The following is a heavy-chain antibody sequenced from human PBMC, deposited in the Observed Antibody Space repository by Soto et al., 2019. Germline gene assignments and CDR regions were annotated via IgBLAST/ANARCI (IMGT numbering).Heavy chain of an antibody. CDR1: GYTFTSYD. D-gene: IGHD3-3*01. Sequence: ASVKVSFKASGYTFTSYDINWVRQATGQGLEWMGWMNPNSGNTGYAQKFQGRVTMTRNTSISTAYMELSSLRSEDTAVYYCARGPYDFWSGYPYYFDYWGQGTLVTVSS. CDR2: MNPNSGNT. V-gene: IGHV1-8*01. J-gene: IGHJ4*02. CDR3: ARGPYDFWSGYPYYFDY.